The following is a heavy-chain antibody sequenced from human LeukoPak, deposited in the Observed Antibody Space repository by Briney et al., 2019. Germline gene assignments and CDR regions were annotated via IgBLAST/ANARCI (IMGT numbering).Heavy chain of an antibody. Sequence: SETLFLTCTVSGGSISSSSYYWGWIRQPPGKGLEWIGSIYYSGSTYYNPSLKSRVTISVDTSKNQFSLKLSSVTAADTAVYYCARRANSIVVVPAAIRSSDYWGQGTLVTVSS. CDR1: GGSISSSSYY. J-gene: IGHJ4*02. D-gene: IGHD2-2*01. V-gene: IGHV4-39*01. CDR2: IYYSGST. CDR3: ARRANSIVVVPAAIRSSDY.